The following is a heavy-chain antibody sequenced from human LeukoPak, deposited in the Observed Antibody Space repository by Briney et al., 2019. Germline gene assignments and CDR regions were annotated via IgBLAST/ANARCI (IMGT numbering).Heavy chain of an antibody. CDR1: GLTFSSYW. J-gene: IGHJ6*03. CDR2: INGDGSIT. Sequence: GGSLRLSCAASGLTFSSYWMHWVRQVPGGGPVWVSRINGDGSITNYADSVKGRFTISRDNAKNVLYLQMNSLRVEDTAVYYCAKADNYYYMDVWGKGTTVTVSS. CDR3: AKADNYYYMDV. V-gene: IGHV3-74*01.